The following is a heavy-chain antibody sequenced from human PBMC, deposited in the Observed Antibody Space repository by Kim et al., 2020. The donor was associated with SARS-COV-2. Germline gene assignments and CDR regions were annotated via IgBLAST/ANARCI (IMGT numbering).Heavy chain of an antibody. CDR2: IYYSGST. J-gene: IGHJ3*02. CDR1: GGPISSGGYY. V-gene: IGHV4-31*03. Sequence: SETLSLTCTVSGGPISSGGYYWSWIRQHPGKGLEWIGYIYYSGSTYYNPSLKSRVTISVDTSKNQFSLKLSSVTAADTAGYYCARARKEQGVIDAFVIWGQARMVTVS. CDR3: ARARKEQGVIDAFVI. D-gene: IGHD3-10*01.